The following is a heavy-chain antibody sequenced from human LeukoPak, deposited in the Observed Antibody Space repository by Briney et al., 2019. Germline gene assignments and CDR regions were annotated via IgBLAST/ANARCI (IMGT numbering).Heavy chain of an antibody. CDR1: GCTFSSYS. Sequence: WGTLTLSCTASGCTFSSYSMNWVRQPPGKGLEWVSSISSSSSYIYYPDSVKGGFTISRDNAKNSLYLQMNSLRAEDTAVYYCARDSGTLDYWGQGTLVIVSS. V-gene: IGHV3-21*01. CDR2: ISSSSSYI. J-gene: IGHJ4*02. D-gene: IGHD3-10*01. CDR3: ARDSGTLDY.